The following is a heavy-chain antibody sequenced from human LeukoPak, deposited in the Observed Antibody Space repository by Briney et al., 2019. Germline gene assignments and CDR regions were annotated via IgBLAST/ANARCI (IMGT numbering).Heavy chain of an antibody. V-gene: IGHV3-74*01. D-gene: IGHD3-22*01. Sequence: KLSCKAAGYTFTGYYMHWVRQAPGKGLVWVSRINSDGSSTNYADSVKGRFTISRDNAKNTLYLQMNSLRVEDTAVYYCASSSGGFNWFDPWGQGTLVTVSS. CDR3: ASSSGGFNWFDP. J-gene: IGHJ5*02. CDR2: INSDGSST. CDR1: GYTFTGYY.